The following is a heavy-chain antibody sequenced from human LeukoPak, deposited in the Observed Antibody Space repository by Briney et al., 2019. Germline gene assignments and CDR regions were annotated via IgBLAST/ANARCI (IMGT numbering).Heavy chain of an antibody. CDR2: ISAYNGNT. V-gene: IGHV1-18*01. D-gene: IGHD2-2*01. CDR3: ARDRFRGSTSLVAFDY. CDR1: GYTFTSYG. J-gene: IGHJ4*02. Sequence: ASVKVSCKASGYTFTSYGISWVRQAPGQGLEWMGWISAYNGNTNYAQKLQGRVTMTTDTSTSTAYMELGSLRSDDTAVYYCARDRFRGSTSLVAFDYWGQGTLVTVSS.